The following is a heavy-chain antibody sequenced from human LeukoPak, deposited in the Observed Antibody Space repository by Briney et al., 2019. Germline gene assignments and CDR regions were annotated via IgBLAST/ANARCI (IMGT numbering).Heavy chain of an antibody. CDR2: INPNSGGT. V-gene: IGHV1-2*02. D-gene: IGHD4-17*01. J-gene: IGHJ4*02. CDR3: ARGHGDYVDY. CDR1: GYTFTGYY. Sequence: GASVKVSCKASGYTFTGYYMHWVRQAPGQGLEWMGWINPNSGGTNYAQKFQGRVTMTRDTSTSTVYMELSSLRSEDTAVYYCARGHGDYVDYWGQGTLVTVSS.